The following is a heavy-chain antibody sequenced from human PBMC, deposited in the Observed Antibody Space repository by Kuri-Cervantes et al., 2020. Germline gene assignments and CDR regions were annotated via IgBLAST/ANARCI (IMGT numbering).Heavy chain of an antibody. CDR3: ARETRFPYYYMDV. CDR2: ISYDGSNK. J-gene: IGHJ6*03. Sequence: GESLKISCAASGFTFSSYGMHWVRQAPGKGLEWVAVISYDGSNKYYADSVKGRFTISRDNSKKTVSLQINSLRAEDTAVYYCARETRFPYYYMDVWGKGTTVTVSS. CDR1: GFTFSSYG. V-gene: IGHV3-30*12.